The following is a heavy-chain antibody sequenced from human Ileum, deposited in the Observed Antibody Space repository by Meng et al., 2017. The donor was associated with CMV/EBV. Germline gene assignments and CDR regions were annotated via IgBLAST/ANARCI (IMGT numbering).Heavy chain of an antibody. V-gene: IGHV1-2*02. CDR2: TNPNSGGT. CDR3: ARGAPPDVPLGNDAFDI. Sequence: ASVKVSCKASGYTFSGYYIHWVRQAPGQGLEWMGWTNPNSGGTHYAQKFQGRVTMTSDTSITTAYMELSRLTSDDTAVYYCARGAPPDVPLGNDAFDIWGQGTMVTVSS. CDR1: GYTFSGYY. J-gene: IGHJ3*02. D-gene: IGHD3-10*02.